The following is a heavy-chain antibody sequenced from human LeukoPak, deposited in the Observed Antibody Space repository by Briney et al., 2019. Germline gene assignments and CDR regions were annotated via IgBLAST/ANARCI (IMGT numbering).Heavy chain of an antibody. CDR1: RFTFSNYA. CDR3: VKDFYSGSGSRALGNY. V-gene: IGHV3-64D*06. J-gene: IGHJ4*02. Sequence: SGGSLRLSCSASRFTFSNYAMHWVRQAREKGLEYVSSISSDGGSTYYADSVKGRFTISRDNSKNTLFLQMSSLRAEDSAIYYCVKDFYSGSGSRALGNYWGQGTLVTVSS. CDR2: ISSDGGST. D-gene: IGHD3-10*01.